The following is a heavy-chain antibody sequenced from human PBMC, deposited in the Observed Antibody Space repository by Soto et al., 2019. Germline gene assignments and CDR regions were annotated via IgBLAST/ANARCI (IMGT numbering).Heavy chain of an antibody. D-gene: IGHD2-8*01. CDR3: ARDCTNGVRYPSYHYGMDV. J-gene: IGHJ6*02. CDR2: TYYRSKWYN. V-gene: IGHV6-1*01. CDR1: GDSVSSNSAA. Sequence: PSQTLSLTCAISGDSVSSNSAAWNWIRQSPSRGLEWLGRTYYRSKWYNDYAVSVKSRITINPDTSKNQFSLQLNSVTPEDTAVYYCARDCTNGVRYPSYHYGMDVWGQGTTVTVSS.